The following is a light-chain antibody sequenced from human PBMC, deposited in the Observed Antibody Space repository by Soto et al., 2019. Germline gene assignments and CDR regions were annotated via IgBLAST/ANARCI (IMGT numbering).Light chain of an antibody. Sequence: DIQMTQSPSSLSASVGDRVTITCRTSQTITRYLNWYQQKPGKAPKLLIYGASSLQSGVPSRFSGGGSGTDFTLTISSLQPEDFATYHCQQSYSTPWTFGQGTKVEIK. J-gene: IGKJ1*01. V-gene: IGKV1-39*01. CDR1: QTITRY. CDR3: QQSYSTPWT. CDR2: GAS.